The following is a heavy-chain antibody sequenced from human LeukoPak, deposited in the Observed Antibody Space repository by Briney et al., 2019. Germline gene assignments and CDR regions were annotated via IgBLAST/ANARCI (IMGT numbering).Heavy chain of an antibody. D-gene: IGHD4-17*01. CDR3: ARTTVNLNWFDP. V-gene: IGHV1-69*05. J-gene: IGHJ5*02. CDR1: GGTFSSYA. Sequence: SVKVSCKASGGTFSSYAISWVRQAPGQGLEWMGGIIPIFGTANYAQKFQGRVTITTDESTSTAYVELSSLRSEDTAVYYCARTTVNLNWFDPWGQGTLVTVSS. CDR2: IIPIFGTA.